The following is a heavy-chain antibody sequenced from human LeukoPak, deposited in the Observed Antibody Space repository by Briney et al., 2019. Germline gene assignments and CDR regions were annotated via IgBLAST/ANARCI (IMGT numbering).Heavy chain of an antibody. Sequence: SLRLSCLASGFIFDDYAMHWVRQGPGKGLEWVSGIGWKSRRIDYAAAVKGRFTISRDNAKNSLYLQMNNLRPADTAFYYCVKGLLFGSALKAPAGNWGQGTLVTVSS. D-gene: IGHD3-10*01. CDR1: GFIFDDYA. J-gene: IGHJ4*02. CDR3: VKGLLFGSALKAPAGN. V-gene: IGHV3-9*01. CDR2: IGWKSRRI.